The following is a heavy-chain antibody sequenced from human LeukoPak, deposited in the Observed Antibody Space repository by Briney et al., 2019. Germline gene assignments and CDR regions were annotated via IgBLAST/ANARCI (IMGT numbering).Heavy chain of an antibody. CDR3: ARHRPTGAWDY. V-gene: IGHV4-38-2*02. Sequence: SETLSLTCTVSGFSISSGYYWGWIRQPPGKGLEWIGSIYYSGSTYYNPSLKSRVTISVDTSKNQFSLKLSSVTAADTAVYYCARHRPTGAWDYWGQGTLVTVSS. J-gene: IGHJ4*02. D-gene: IGHD1-14*01. CDR2: IYYSGST. CDR1: GFSISSGYY.